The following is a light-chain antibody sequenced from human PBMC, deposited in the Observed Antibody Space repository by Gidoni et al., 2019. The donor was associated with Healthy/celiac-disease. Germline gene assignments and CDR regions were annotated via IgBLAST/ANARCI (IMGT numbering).Light chain of an antibody. CDR1: HRISSY. J-gene: IGKJ2*01. V-gene: IGKV1-39*01. CDR2: AAS. Sequence: DIQLTQPPSSLSASVGDRVTITCRASHRISSYLNWYQQKPGKAPTLLIYAASSLQSGVPSRFSGSGSGTDFTLTISSLQPEDFATYYCQQSNSTPRTFGQGTKLEIK. CDR3: QQSNSTPRT.